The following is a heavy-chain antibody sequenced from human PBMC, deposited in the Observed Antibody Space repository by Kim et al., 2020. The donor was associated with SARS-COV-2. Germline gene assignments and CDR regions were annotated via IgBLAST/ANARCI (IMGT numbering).Heavy chain of an antibody. V-gene: IGHV3-7*01. J-gene: IGHJ5*02. CDR2: VKHDGSDR. CDR1: GFTFSSFE. Sequence: GGSLRLSCAASGFTFSSFEMTWVRQAPGKGLEWVANVKHDGSDRNYVDSVKGRFTISRDNAKNSLYLQMNSLRAEDTAVYYCAIGRGSTWGRGSLDTVSS. D-gene: IGHD4-4*01. CDR3: AIGRGST.